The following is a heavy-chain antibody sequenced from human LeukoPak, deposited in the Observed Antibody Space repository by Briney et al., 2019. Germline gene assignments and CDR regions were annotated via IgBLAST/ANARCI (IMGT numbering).Heavy chain of an antibody. CDR2: ISSSSSYI. J-gene: IGHJ4*02. CDR1: GFTFSSYS. CDR3: ARSPTPIAAAVI. Sequence: GGSLRLSCAASGFTFSSYSKNWVRQAPGKGLEWVSSISSSSSYIYYADSVKGRFTISRDNAKNSLYLQMNSLRAEDTAVYYCARSPTPIAAAVIWGQGTLVTVSS. D-gene: IGHD6-13*01. V-gene: IGHV3-21*01.